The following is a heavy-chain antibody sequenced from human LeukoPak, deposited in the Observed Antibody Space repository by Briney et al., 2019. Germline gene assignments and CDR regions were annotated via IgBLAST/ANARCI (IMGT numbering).Heavy chain of an antibody. V-gene: IGHV1-2*06. J-gene: IGHJ4*02. CDR1: GYTFTGYY. CDR2: IDPNSGGT. D-gene: IGHD2-15*01. CDR3: ARVDAAHYFDY. Sequence: EASVKVSCKTSGYTFTGYYIHWVRQAPGQGLEWLGRIDPNSGGTSYAQKFQGRVTMTRDTSTSTVYMELSSLRSEDTAVYYCARVDAAHYFDYWGQGTLVTVSS.